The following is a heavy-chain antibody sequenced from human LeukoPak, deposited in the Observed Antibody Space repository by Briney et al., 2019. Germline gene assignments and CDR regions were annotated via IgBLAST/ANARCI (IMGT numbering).Heavy chain of an antibody. CDR2: INPNSGAT. Sequence: ASVKVSCKASGYTFTGYYLHWVRQAPGQGLEWMGWINPNSGATNSAQKFQGRVTMTRDTSIGTAYMELNRLRSDDTAVYYCARDAGSMMTSLDYWGQGTLVTVSS. D-gene: IGHD3-22*01. V-gene: IGHV1-2*02. CDR1: GYTFTGYY. J-gene: IGHJ4*02. CDR3: ARDAGSMMTSLDY.